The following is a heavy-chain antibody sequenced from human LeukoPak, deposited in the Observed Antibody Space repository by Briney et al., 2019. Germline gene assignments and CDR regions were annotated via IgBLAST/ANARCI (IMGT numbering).Heavy chain of an antibody. CDR1: GFTFSSYA. Sequence: PGGSLRLSCAASGFTFSSYAMTWVRQAPGKGLEWVAVISYDGSNKYYADSVKGRFTISRDNSKNTLYLQMNRLRAEDTAVYYCAKDHTFDYWGQGTLVTVSS. CDR3: AKDHTFDY. J-gene: IGHJ4*02. V-gene: IGHV3-30*18. CDR2: ISYDGSNK.